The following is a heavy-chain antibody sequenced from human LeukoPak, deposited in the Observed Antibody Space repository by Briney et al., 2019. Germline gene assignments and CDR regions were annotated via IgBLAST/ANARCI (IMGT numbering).Heavy chain of an antibody. CDR1: GFTFGDYA. D-gene: IGHD1-26*01. CDR3: TRVVSGSYFDY. CDR2: IKSKAYGWTT. V-gene: IGHV3-49*04. J-gene: IGHJ4*02. Sequence: GGSLRLSCTASGFTFGDYAMTWVRQAPGKGLERVSLIKSKAYGWTTEYAASVKGRFTISRDDSKSIAYLQMNSLKTEDTAVYYCTRVVSGSYFDYWGQGTLVTVSS.